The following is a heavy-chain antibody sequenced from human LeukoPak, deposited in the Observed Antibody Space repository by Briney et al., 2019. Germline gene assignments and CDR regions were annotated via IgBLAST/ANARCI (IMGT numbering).Heavy chain of an antibody. CDR2: IRGDGSMT. CDR1: EFTFSAYW. V-gene: IGHV3-74*01. Sequence: GGSLRLSCAASEFTFSAYWMHWVRQAPGKGLVWVSRIRGDGSMTNYADSVKGRFTISRDNARNTLYLQMNSLRGEDTAVYYCARPSTRSTSYYFYYYGMDVWGQGTTVTVSS. D-gene: IGHD2/OR15-2a*01. CDR3: ARPSTRSTSYYFYYYGMDV. J-gene: IGHJ6*02.